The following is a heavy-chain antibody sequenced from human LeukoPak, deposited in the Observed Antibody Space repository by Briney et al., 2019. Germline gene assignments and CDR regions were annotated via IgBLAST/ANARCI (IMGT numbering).Heavy chain of an antibody. CDR3: VREGATPSTHYYYYMDV. J-gene: IGHJ6*03. D-gene: IGHD5-12*01. Sequence: PGGSLRLSCAASGFTFSSYAMTWVRQAPGKGLEWVSAITGGGDTTYYADSVKGRFTISRDNAKNSLYLQMNSLRAEDTAVYYCVREGATPSTHYYYYMDVWGKGTTVTISS. V-gene: IGHV3-23*01. CDR2: ITGGGDTT. CDR1: GFTFSSYA.